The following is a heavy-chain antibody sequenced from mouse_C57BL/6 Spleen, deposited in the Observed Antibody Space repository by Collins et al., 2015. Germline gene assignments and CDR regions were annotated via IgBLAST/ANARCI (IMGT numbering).Heavy chain of an antibody. CDR2: INTYSGVP. CDR1: GYTFTTYG. J-gene: IGHJ3*01. D-gene: IGHD2-4*01. Sequence: QIQLVQSGPELKKPGETVKISCKASGYTFTTYGMSWVKQAPGKGLKWMGWINTYSGVPTYADDFKGRFAFSLETSASTAYLQINNLKNEDTATYFCARVRGWDYDGGFAYWGQGTLVTVSA. CDR3: ARVRGWDYDGGFAY. V-gene: IGHV9-3*01.